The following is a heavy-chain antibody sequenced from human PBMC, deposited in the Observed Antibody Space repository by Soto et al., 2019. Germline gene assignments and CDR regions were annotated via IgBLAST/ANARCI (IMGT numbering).Heavy chain of an antibody. J-gene: IGHJ3*01. CDR3: ARGARLTTVTGAGCGVFDL. V-gene: IGHV3-48*03. CDR2: ISSGGSAI. D-gene: IGHD4-17*01. CDR1: GFTFSDYE. Sequence: EVQLVESGGGLVQPGGSLRLSCAASGFTFSDYEINWVRQPPGKGLQGVSYISSGGSAIHYADSVKGRFTISRDNAKNSLYLQMSSLRAEDTAVYYCARGARLTTVTGAGCGVFDLWGQGTMVTVSS.